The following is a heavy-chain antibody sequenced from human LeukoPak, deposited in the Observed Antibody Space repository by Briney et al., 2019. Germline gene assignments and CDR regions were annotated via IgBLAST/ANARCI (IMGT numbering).Heavy chain of an antibody. D-gene: IGHD3-22*01. CDR2: INAGNGNT. CDR3: ARPNYYDSSGYPDWFDP. Sequence: ASVKVSCKASGYTFTSYAIHWVRQAPGQRLEWMGWINAGNGNTKYSQKFQGRVTITRDTSASTVYMELSSLRSEDTAVYYCARPNYYDSSGYPDWFDPWGQGTLVTVSS. V-gene: IGHV1-3*01. CDR1: GYTFTSYA. J-gene: IGHJ5*02.